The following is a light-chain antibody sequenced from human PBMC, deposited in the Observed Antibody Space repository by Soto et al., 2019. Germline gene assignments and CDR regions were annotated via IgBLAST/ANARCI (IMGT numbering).Light chain of an antibody. CDR1: NIGSKT. J-gene: IGLJ1*01. CDR3: QVWDISSVHYV. V-gene: IGLV3-21*02. CDR2: DDS. Sequence: SYELAQPPWMSVAPGQTARITCGGNNIGSKTVHWYQQKPGQAPVLVVYDDSDRPSGIPERFSGSNSGNTATLTISRVEAGDEADYYCQVWDISSVHYVFGTGTKVTVL.